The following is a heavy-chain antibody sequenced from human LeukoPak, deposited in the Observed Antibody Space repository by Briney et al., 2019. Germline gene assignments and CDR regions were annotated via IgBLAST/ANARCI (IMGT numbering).Heavy chain of an antibody. Sequence: LGGSLRLSCAASGFTFSSYAMSWVRQAPGKGLEWVSAISGSGGSTYYADSVKGRFTISRDNSKNTLYLQMNSLRAEDMAVYYCATLLSYYDFWSGSHVDYWGQGTLVTVSS. J-gene: IGHJ4*02. V-gene: IGHV3-23*01. D-gene: IGHD3-3*01. CDR1: GFTFSSYA. CDR2: ISGSGGST. CDR3: ATLLSYYDFWSGSHVDY.